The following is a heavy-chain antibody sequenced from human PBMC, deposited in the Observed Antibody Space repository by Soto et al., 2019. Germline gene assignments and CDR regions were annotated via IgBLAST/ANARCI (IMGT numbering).Heavy chain of an antibody. CDR2: ISYDGSNK. CDR1: GFTFSSYG. D-gene: IGHD6-19*01. CDR3: AKDLGYSSGWTYYYGMDV. Sequence: GGSLRLSCAASGFTFSSYGMHWVRQAPGKGLEWVAVISYDGSNKYYAGSVKGRFTISRDNSKNTLYLQMNSLRAEDTVVYYCAKDLGYSSGWTYYYGMDVWGQGTTVTVSS. J-gene: IGHJ6*02. V-gene: IGHV3-30*18.